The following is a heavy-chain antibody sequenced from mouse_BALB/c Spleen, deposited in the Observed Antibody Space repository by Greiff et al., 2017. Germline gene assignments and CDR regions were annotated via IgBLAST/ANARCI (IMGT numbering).Heavy chain of an antibody. V-gene: IGHV1-7*01. D-gene: IGHD2-1*01. J-gene: IGHJ4*01. CDR2: INPSTGYT. CDR1: GYTFTSYW. CDR3: ARSDGNYVDYAMDY. Sequence: VKLQESGAELAKPGASVKMSCKASGYTFTSYWMHWVKQRPGQGLEWIGYINPSTGYTEYNQKFKDKATLTADKSSSTAYMQLSSLTSEDSAVYYCARSDGNYVDYAMDYWGQGTSVTVSS.